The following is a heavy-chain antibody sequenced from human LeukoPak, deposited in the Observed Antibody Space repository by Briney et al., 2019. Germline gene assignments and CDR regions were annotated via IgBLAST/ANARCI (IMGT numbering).Heavy chain of an antibody. CDR1: GYTFTGYY. Sequence: ASVKVSCKASGYTFTGYYMHWVRQAPGQGLEWMGWINPNSGGTNYAQKFQGRVTMTRDTSISTAYMELSRLRSDDTAVYYCARERAMYYYDSSGYYSDYWGQGTLVTVSS. V-gene: IGHV1-2*02. CDR3: ARERAMYYYDSSGYYSDY. CDR2: INPNSGGT. D-gene: IGHD3-22*01. J-gene: IGHJ4*02.